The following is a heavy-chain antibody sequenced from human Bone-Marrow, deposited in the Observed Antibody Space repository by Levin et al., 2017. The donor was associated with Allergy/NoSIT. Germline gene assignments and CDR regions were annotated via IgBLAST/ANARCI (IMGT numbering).Heavy chain of an antibody. J-gene: IGHJ4*02. CDR2: TWHDGINN. V-gene: IGHV3-33*01. Sequence: GESLKISCAASGFGFSAYGMHWVRQAPGRGLEWVAVTWHDGINNYYADSLKGRFTISRDNSKNTLFLQMNSLRAEDTAVYYCARARTDYRQYYFDYWGQGTLVTVSS. CDR1: GFGFSAYG. D-gene: IGHD4-11*01. CDR3: ARARTDYRQYYFDY.